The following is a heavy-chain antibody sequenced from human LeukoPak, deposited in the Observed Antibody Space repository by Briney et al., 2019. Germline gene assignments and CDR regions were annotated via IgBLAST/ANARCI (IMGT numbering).Heavy chain of an antibody. CDR3: ARGPTYYYGSGSNWFDP. Sequence: ASVKVSCKASGYTVTGYYMHWVRQAPGQGLEWMGWINPNSGGTNYAQKFQGWVTMTRDTSISTAYMELSRLRSDDTAVYYCARGPTYYYGSGSNWFDPWGQGTLVTVSS. CDR1: GYTVTGYY. V-gene: IGHV1-2*04. D-gene: IGHD3-10*01. CDR2: INPNSGGT. J-gene: IGHJ5*02.